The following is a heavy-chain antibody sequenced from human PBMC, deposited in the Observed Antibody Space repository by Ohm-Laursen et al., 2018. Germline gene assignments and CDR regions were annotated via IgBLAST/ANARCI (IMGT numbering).Heavy chain of an antibody. D-gene: IGHD3-22*01. CDR3: ARGGDSSGYEFDY. J-gene: IGHJ4*02. CDR2: IIPIFGTA. V-gene: IGHV1-69*13. CDR1: GGTFSSYA. Sequence: ASVKVSCKASGGTFSSYAISWVRQAPGQGLEWMGGIIPIFGTANYAQKFQGRVTITADESTSTAYMELSSLRSEDTAVYYCARGGDSSGYEFDYWGQGTLVTVSS.